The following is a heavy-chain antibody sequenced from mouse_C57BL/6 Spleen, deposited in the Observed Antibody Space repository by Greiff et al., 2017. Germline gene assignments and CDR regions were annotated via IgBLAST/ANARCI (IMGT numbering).Heavy chain of an antibody. D-gene: IGHD2-4*01. V-gene: IGHV5-17*01. J-gene: IGHJ4*01. Sequence: EVKLMESGGGLVKPGGSLKLSCAASGFTFSDYGMHWVRQAPEKGLEWVAYISSGSSTIYYADTVKGRFTISRDNAKNTLFLQMTSLRSEDTAMYYCGRGYDYDGGAMDYWGQGTSVTVSS. CDR1: GFTFSDYG. CDR2: ISSGSSTI. CDR3: GRGYDYDGGAMDY.